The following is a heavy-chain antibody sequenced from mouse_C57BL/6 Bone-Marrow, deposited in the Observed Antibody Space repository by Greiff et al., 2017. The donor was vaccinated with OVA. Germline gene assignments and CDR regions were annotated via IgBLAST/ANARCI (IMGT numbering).Heavy chain of an antibody. CDR2: ILPGSGST. Sequence: QVQLKQSGAELMKPGASVKLSCKATGYTFTGYWIEWVKQRPGHGLEWIGEILPGSGSTNYNEKFKGKATLTADTSSNPAYMQLSSLTTEDAAIYYCARCDWADYCDYWGQGTTLTVSS. V-gene: IGHV1-9*01. CDR3: ARCDWADYCDY. CDR1: GYTFTGYW. J-gene: IGHJ2*01. D-gene: IGHD2-13*01.